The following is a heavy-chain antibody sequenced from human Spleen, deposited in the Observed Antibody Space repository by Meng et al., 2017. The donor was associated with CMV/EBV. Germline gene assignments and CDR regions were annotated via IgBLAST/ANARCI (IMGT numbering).Heavy chain of an antibody. CDR1: CGSISSGDYY. Sequence: APGLVKPSQTLSLTCTVSCGSISSGDYYWSWIRQPPGKGLEWIGYIYYSGSTYYNPSLKSRVTISVDTSKNQFSLKLSSVTAADTAVYCCASYYDSSGYEDYWGQGTLVTVSS. CDR2: IYYSGST. CDR3: ASYYDSSGYEDY. J-gene: IGHJ4*02. D-gene: IGHD3-22*01. V-gene: IGHV4-30-4*08.